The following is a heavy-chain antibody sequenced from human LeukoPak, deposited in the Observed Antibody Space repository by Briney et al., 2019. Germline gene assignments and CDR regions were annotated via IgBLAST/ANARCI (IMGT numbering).Heavy chain of an antibody. J-gene: IGHJ3*02. V-gene: IGHV4-59*08. Sequence: SETLSLTCSVSGGSISSYYWSWIRQPPGKGLEWIGYIYYSGSTNYNPSLKSRVTISIDTSKNQFSLKLSSVTAADTAVYYCARHLRYYSRGYDASDIWGQGTMVTVSS. CDR2: IYYSGST. D-gene: IGHD2-15*01. CDR1: GGSISSYY. CDR3: ARHLRYYSRGYDASDI.